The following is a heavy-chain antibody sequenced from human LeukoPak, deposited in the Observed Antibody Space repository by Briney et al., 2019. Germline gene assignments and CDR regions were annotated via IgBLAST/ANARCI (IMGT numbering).Heavy chain of an antibody. Sequence: SETLSLTCAVYGGSVSGYYWSWIRPPPGRGREWIGEIYLSGSTNYNPSLKSRVTISVDTSKNQFSLKLSSVTAADTTVYYCARNPNRWIQLWFGGYNWFDPWGQGTLVTVSS. D-gene: IGHD5-18*01. CDR2: IYLSGST. J-gene: IGHJ5*02. CDR3: ARNPNRWIQLWFGGYNWFDP. V-gene: IGHV4-34*01. CDR1: GGSVSGYY.